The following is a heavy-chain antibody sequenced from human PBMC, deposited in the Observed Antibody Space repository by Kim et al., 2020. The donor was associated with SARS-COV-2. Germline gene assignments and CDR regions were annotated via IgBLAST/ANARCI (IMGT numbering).Heavy chain of an antibody. CDR3: TRVGWLRSYYFDY. J-gene: IGHJ4*02. D-gene: IGHD5-12*01. V-gene: IGHV3-49*02. Sequence: ESAAAAQGRFTSSRDDAKSITYLQMNSLKTGDTAVYYCTRVGWLRSYYFDYWGQGTLVTVSS.